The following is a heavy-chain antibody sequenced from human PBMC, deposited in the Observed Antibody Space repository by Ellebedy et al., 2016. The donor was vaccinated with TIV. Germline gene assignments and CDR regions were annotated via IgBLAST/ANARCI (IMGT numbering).Heavy chain of an antibody. J-gene: IGHJ4*02. CDR3: ARTGYSSDWYASN. V-gene: IGHV3-23*03. Sequence: PRGSLRLSCAASGFTFASYAMSWVRQAPGKGPAWVSIIYPGGSTYYADSVKGRFTISRDNAKNSLYLQMDSLRAEDTAVYYCARTGYSSDWYASNWGQGTLVTVSS. CDR2: IYPGGST. D-gene: IGHD6-19*01. CDR1: GFTFASYA.